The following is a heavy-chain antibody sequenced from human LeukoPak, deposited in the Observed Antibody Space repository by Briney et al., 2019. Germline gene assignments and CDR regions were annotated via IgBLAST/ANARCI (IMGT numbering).Heavy chain of an antibody. Sequence: ASVKVSCKASGGTFSSYGISWVRQAPGQGLEWMGWISAYNGYTHFAQKFQGRVTMTTDTSTSTAYMELRSLRSDDTDVYYCARGFPPRRNYDSSGYYSYYFDHWGQGTLVTVSS. V-gene: IGHV1-18*01. CDR2: ISAYNGYT. CDR3: ARGFPPRRNYDSSGYYSYYFDH. D-gene: IGHD3-22*01. J-gene: IGHJ4*02. CDR1: GGTFSSYG.